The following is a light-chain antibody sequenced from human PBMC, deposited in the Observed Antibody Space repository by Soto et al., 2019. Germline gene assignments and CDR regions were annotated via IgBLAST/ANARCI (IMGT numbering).Light chain of an antibody. Sequence: DIQMTQSPSSLSASLGDRVTIACRASQSISRYLNWYQHKPVKAPNLLIYAASSLKPGVPSRFSGSGSETDFTLTISSLQPEDFATYYCQQTYSIPLTFGGGTKVEI. CDR1: QSISRY. J-gene: IGKJ4*01. CDR2: AAS. CDR3: QQTYSIPLT. V-gene: IGKV1-39*01.